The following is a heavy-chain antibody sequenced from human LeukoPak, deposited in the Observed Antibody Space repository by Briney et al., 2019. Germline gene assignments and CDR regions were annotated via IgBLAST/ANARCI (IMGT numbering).Heavy chain of an antibody. CDR3: AKDPRYYGSGSYYY. CDR1: GFTFSSYG. J-gene: IGHJ4*02. V-gene: IGHV3-30*02. Sequence: GGPLRLSCAASGFTFSSYGMHWVRQAPGKGLEWVAFIRYDGSNKYYADSVKGRFTFSRDNSKNTLYLQMNSLRAEDTAVYYCAKDPRYYGSGSYYYWGQGTLVTVSS. D-gene: IGHD3-10*01. CDR2: IRYDGSNK.